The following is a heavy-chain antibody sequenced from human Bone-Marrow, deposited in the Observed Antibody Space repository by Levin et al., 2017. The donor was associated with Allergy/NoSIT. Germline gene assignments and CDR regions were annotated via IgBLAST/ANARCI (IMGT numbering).Heavy chain of an antibody. CDR3: ARDSNVLTGYCDS. Sequence: PGESLKISCEASGFIFSDYAMHWVRQAPGKGLEWVAAVYYDGSNQYYPDSVKGRFTISRDNSKNMIYLHMNSLRVDDTAVYYCARDSNVLTGYCDSWGQGSRVIVSS. V-gene: IGHV3-33*01. J-gene: IGHJ4*02. CDR2: VYYDGSNQ. D-gene: IGHD3-9*01. CDR1: GFIFSDYA.